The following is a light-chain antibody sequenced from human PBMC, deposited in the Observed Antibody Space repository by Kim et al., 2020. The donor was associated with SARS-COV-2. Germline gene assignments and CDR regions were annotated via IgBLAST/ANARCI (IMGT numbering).Light chain of an antibody. CDR3: SSYTCSSPLYV. CDR2: DVS. CDR1: SSDVGGYNY. V-gene: IGLV2-14*01. J-gene: IGLJ1*01. Sequence: QSALTQPASVSGSPGQSITISCTGTSSDVGGYNYVFWYQQHPGNAPKLMIYDVSKRPSGVSNRFSGSKSGNTASLTISGLQAEDEADYYCSSYTCSSPLYVFGTGTNVTVL.